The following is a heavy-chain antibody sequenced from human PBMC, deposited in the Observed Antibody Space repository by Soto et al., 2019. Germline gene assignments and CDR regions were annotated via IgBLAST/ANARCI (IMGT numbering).Heavy chain of an antibody. D-gene: IGHD2-21*01. CDR1: GFTFSDFY. Sequence: QIKLVESGGGLVKPGGSLRLSCAASGFTFSDFYMTWVRQAPGKGLEWLSYISINSNHKEYGDSVKGRHTISRDNAKNSLYLQMNSLRADVTTVYYCVRGGGGGQFDYWGQGTLVTVSS. J-gene: IGHJ4*02. V-gene: IGHV3-11*06. CDR2: ISINSNHK. CDR3: VRGGGGGQFDY.